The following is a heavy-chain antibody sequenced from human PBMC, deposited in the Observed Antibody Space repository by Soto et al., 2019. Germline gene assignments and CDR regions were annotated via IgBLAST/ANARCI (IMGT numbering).Heavy chain of an antibody. CDR1: GGSISSGGYY. J-gene: IGHJ6*02. D-gene: IGHD3-9*01. Sequence: SETLSLTCTVSGGSISSGGYYWSWIRQHPGKGREWIGYIYYSGSTYYNPSLKSRVTISVDTSKNQFSLKLSSGTAEDTAVYYCASDRYYDILTGYKSYYYGMDVWGPGTTVTVSS. CDR2: IYYSGST. CDR3: ASDRYYDILTGYKSYYYGMDV. V-gene: IGHV4-30-4*08.